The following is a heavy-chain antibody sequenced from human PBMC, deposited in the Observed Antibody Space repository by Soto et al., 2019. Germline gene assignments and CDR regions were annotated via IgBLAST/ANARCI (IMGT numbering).Heavy chain of an antibody. CDR1: GLTFSSFE. CDR3: ATRSTDYYFY. D-gene: IGHD3-9*01. Sequence: EVQLLESGGGVVQPGGSLRLSCAVSGLTFSSFEMDWVRQAAGKGPEWISYVSRGDTTTYYADSVRGRFTISRDDAENSVFLQMDSLRVEDTAIYFCATRSTDYYFYWGQGSLVTVSS. CDR2: VSRGDTTT. V-gene: IGHV3-48*03. J-gene: IGHJ4*02.